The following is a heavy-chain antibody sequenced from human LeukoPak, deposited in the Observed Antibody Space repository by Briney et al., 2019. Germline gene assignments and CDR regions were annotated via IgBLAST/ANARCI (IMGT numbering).Heavy chain of an antibody. Sequence: PSETLSLTCAVYGGSFSGYYWSWIRQPPGKGLEWIGEINHSGSTNYNPSLKSRVTISVDTSKNQFSLKLSSVTAADTAVYYCVRRRVVVVAATVPSLKRYWYFDLWGRGTLVTVSS. V-gene: IGHV4-34*01. CDR2: INHSGST. J-gene: IGHJ2*01. CDR1: GGSFSGYY. D-gene: IGHD2-15*01. CDR3: VRRRVVVVAATVPSLKRYWYFDL.